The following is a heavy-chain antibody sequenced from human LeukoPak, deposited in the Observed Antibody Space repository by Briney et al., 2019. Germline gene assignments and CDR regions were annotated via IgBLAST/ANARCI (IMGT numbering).Heavy chain of an antibody. Sequence: GGSLRLSCAASGFTFSSYGMHWVRQAPGKGLEWVAFIRYDGSNKYYADSVKGRFTISRDNPKNTLYLQMNSLRAEDTAVYYCARRSAAKDAFDIWGQGTMVTVSS. CDR2: IRYDGSNK. CDR1: GFTFSSYG. CDR3: ARRSAAKDAFDI. D-gene: IGHD6-25*01. V-gene: IGHV3-30*02. J-gene: IGHJ3*02.